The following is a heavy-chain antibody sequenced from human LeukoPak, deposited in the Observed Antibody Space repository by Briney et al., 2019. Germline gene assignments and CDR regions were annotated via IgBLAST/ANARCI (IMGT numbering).Heavy chain of an antibody. V-gene: IGHV4-4*07. CDR2: IHSSGST. D-gene: IGHD1-26*01. J-gene: IGHJ3*01. Sequence: SETLSLPCTVSGGSISNYYWSWLRQSSGKGLEWIGRIHSSGSTNFNHSLRSRVTMSADTSKHQFSLWLTSMTAADTALYYCARGIATITQDSFDVWGLGTMVTVSS. CDR1: GGSISNYY. CDR3: ARGIATITQDSFDV.